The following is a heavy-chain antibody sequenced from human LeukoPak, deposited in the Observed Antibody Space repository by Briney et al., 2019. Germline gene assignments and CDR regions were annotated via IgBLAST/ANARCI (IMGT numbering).Heavy chain of an antibody. CDR3: SXSARHCNNGVCFTDYYIDL. D-gene: IGHD2-8*01. J-gene: IGHJ6*03. V-gene: IGHV1-46*01. Sequence: ASVKVSCKASGYTFTSYYMHWVRQAPGQGLEWMGIINPSGGSTSYAQKFQGRVTTTRDTSISTAYMEMSSLTSDDTAVYYCSXSARHCNNGVCFTDYYIDLWGKGTTVIVSS. CDR1: GYTFTSYY. CDR2: INPSGGST.